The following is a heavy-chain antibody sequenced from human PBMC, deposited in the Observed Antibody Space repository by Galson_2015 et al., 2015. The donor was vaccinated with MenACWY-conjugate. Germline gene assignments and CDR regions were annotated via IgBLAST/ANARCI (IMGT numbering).Heavy chain of an antibody. CDR3: TKRGGFGSGTSYTNNWFDA. Sequence: SLRLSCAASGFAFSSYALSWVRQAPGKGLAWVSTISGGGDRTDYADSVKGRFTISRDNSKNTLFLQMNSLRAEDTAVYFCTKRGGFGSGTSYTNNWFDAWG. CDR1: GFAFSSYA. V-gene: IGHV3-23*01. J-gene: IGHJ5*01. CDR2: ISGGGDRT. D-gene: IGHD3-10*01.